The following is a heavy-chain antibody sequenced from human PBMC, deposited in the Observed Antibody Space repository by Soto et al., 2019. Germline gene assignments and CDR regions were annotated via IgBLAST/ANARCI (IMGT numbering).Heavy chain of an antibody. CDR2: ISGGGGST. CDR3: AQGSVVNGHYYFDS. D-gene: IGHD3-22*01. Sequence: EVQLLESGGGLVQPGGSLRLSCAAAGFTFSNYAMSWVRQAPGKGLDWVSAISGGGGSTYYADSVEGRFTISRDNSKNALVLQMISLRAEDTAVYYGAQGSVVNGHYYFDSWGQGTLVTVSS. V-gene: IGHV3-23*01. J-gene: IGHJ4*02. CDR1: GFTFSNYA.